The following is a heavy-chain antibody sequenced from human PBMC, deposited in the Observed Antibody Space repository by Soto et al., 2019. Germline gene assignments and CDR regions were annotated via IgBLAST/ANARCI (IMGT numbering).Heavy chain of an antibody. CDR1: GYPISSGYY. Sequence: PSETLSLTCGVSGYPISSGYYWGWIRQPPGKGLEWIGIIHHSGSTYYNPSLRSRITISVDTSKNQFSLKMPSVTAADTAVYYCARSSGYVPGGYWGQGILVTVSS. CDR3: ARSSGYVPGGY. CDR2: IHHSGST. J-gene: IGHJ4*02. D-gene: IGHD5-12*01. V-gene: IGHV4-38-2*01.